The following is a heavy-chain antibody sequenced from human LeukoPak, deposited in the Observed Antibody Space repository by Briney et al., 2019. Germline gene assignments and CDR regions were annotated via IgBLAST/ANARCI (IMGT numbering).Heavy chain of an antibody. D-gene: IGHD4-17*01. CDR1: GYTFTGYY. Sequence: GASVKVSCKASGYTFTGYYMHWVRQAPGQGLEWMGWINPHSGGTNYAQKFQGRVTMTRDASISTAYMELSRLRSDDTAVYYCARDRSYDYGGKRYYYYMDVWGKGTTVTVSS. V-gene: IGHV1-2*02. CDR3: ARDRSYDYGGKRYYYYMDV. CDR2: INPHSGGT. J-gene: IGHJ6*03.